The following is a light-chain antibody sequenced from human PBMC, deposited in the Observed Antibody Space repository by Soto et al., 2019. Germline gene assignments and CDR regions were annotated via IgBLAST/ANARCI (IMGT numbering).Light chain of an antibody. CDR1: QSINNW. CDR2: KAS. J-gene: IGKJ1*01. CDR3: QHYNSYPEA. V-gene: IGKV1-5*03. Sequence: IQMTQSPSTLSASVGDRVTNTCRASQSINNWLAWYQQKAGKAPKLLIYKASTLESGVPSSFSGSGSGTEFTLTISSLQPEDFATYYCQHYNSYPEAFGQGTKVDIK.